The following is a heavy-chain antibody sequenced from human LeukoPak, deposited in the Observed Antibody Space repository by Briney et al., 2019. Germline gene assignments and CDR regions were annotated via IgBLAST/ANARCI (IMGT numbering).Heavy chain of an antibody. V-gene: IGHV3-49*03. CDR1: GFIFDDYA. J-gene: IGHJ4*02. Sequence: PGGSLRLSCRASGFIFDDYAMNWLRQAPGKGLEWVGVIRSKAYGGTTEYAASVKGRFTISRDDSKSIAYLQMNSLKTEDTGVYYCTREAHSRKYYYDYSGPTQYWGQGTLVTVSS. CDR2: IRSKAYGGTT. CDR3: TREAHSRKYYYDYSGPTQY. D-gene: IGHD3-22*01.